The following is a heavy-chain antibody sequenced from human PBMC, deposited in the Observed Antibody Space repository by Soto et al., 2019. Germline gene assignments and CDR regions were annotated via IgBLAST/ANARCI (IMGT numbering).Heavy chain of an antibody. Sequence: QITLKESGPTLVKPTQTLTLTCPFSGFSLSTSGVGVGWIRQPPGKALEWLALIYWDDDKRYSQSLKSRLTITKDTSKNQVVLTMTNMDPVDTATYYCAHRSYYYYGMDVWGQGTTVTVSS. CDR3: AHRSYYYYGMDV. CDR2: IYWDDDK. V-gene: IGHV2-5*02. J-gene: IGHJ6*02. CDR1: GFSLSTSGVG.